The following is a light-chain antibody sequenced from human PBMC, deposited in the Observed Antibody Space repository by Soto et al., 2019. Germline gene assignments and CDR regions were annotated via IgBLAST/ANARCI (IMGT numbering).Light chain of an antibody. CDR2: KAS. CDR3: QQYNSYSPT. J-gene: IGKJ1*01. CDR1: QSISTW. V-gene: IGKV1-5*03. Sequence: DIQMTQSPSTLSASVGDRVTITCRASQSISTWLAWYQQEPGKAPKLLIHKASSLQSGVPSRFSGSGSGTDFTRTISSLHPDDFATYYCQQYNSYSPTFGPGTRVEIK.